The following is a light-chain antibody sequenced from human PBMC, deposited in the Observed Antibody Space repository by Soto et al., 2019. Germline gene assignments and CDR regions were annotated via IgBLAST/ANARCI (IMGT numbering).Light chain of an antibody. CDR3: ISYATSSTYV. CDR1: SSDVGGYDY. Sequence: QSVLTQPASVSGSPGQSITMSCTGTSSDVGGYDYVSWYQQHPGEVPKLIIFEVSSRPAWISNRFSASKSGNTASLTISGLQAEDEADYYCISYATSSTYVYGIATKVTLL. V-gene: IGLV2-14*01. J-gene: IGLJ1*01. CDR2: EVS.